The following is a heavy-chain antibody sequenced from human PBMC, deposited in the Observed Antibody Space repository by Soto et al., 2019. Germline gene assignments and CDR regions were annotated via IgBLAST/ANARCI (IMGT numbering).Heavy chain of an antibody. CDR2: IRSKAYGGTT. CDR1: GFTFGDYA. J-gene: IGHJ6*02. Sequence: HPGGSLRLSCTASGFTFGDYAMSWFRQAPGKGLEWVGFIRSKAYGGTTEYAASVKGRFTISRDDSKSIAYLQMNSLKTEDTAVYYCTRDMTTVSSHYYYGMDVWGQGTTVTVSS. CDR3: TRDMTTVSSHYYYGMDV. D-gene: IGHD4-4*01. V-gene: IGHV3-49*03.